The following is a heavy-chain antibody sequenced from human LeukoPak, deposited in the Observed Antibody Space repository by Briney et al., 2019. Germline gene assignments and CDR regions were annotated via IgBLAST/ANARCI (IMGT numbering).Heavy chain of an antibody. CDR3: ARGPWGYGSGSYYNKGSRPFDY. V-gene: IGHV4-34*01. CDR1: GGSFSGYY. Sequence: SETLSLTCAVYGGSFSGYYWSWIRQPPGKGLEWIGEINHSGSTNYNPSLKSRVTISVDTSKNQFSLKLSSVTAADTAVYYCARGPWGYGSGSYYNKGSRPFDYWGQGTLVTVSS. J-gene: IGHJ4*02. CDR2: INHSGST. D-gene: IGHD3-10*01.